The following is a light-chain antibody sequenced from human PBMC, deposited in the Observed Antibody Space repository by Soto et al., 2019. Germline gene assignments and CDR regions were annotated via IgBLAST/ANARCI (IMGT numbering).Light chain of an antibody. Sequence: DIQMTQSPSSLSPSVGDRVTITCRASRSISDWLAWYQQKPGKAPELLIFDASNLKSGVSSRFSGSGSGTEFTLTISRLQPDDFATYYCQHYTSYSEAFGQGTKVDIK. CDR1: RSISDW. CDR2: DAS. V-gene: IGKV1-5*01. CDR3: QHYTSYSEA. J-gene: IGKJ1*01.